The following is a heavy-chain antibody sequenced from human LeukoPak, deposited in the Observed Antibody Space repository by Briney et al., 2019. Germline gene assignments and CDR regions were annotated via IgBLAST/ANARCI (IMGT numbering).Heavy chain of an antibody. CDR3: ARVVVRLPKPGNWFDP. J-gene: IGHJ5*02. Sequence: SETLSLTCTVSGGSISSGGYYWSWIRQPPGKGLEWIGYIYHSGSTYYNPSLKSRVTISVDTSKNQFSLKLSSVTAADTAVYYCARVVVRLPKPGNWFDPWGQGTLVTVSS. D-gene: IGHD2-2*01. CDR1: GGSISSGGYY. V-gene: IGHV4-30-2*05. CDR2: IYHSGST.